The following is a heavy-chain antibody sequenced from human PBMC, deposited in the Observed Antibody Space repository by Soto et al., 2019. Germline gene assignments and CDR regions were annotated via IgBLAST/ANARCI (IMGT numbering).Heavy chain of an antibody. J-gene: IGHJ4*02. Sequence: PSETLSLTCGVSGYSINSGYYWGWIRQPPGKGLEWIGSVFHSGSTNYYPSLESRVSMSIDTSRNQFSLKLTSVTAADTAVYYCVRGSAANVYWGQGTLVTVSS. V-gene: IGHV4-38-2*01. CDR1: GYSINSGYY. CDR3: VRGSAANVY. CDR2: VFHSGST. D-gene: IGHD2-15*01.